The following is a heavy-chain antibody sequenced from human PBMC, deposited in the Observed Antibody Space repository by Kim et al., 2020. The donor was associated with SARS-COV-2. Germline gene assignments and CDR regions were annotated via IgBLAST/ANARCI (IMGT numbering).Heavy chain of an antibody. J-gene: IGHJ6*02. Sequence: GGSLRLSCAASGFTFSSYAMHWVRQAPGKGLEYVSAISSNGGSTYYANSVKGRFTISRDNSKNTLYLQMGSLRAEDMAVYYCARGGSGSYYNVPYYYYGMDVWGQGTTVTVSS. CDR1: GFTFSSYA. CDR2: ISSNGGST. V-gene: IGHV3-64*01. CDR3: ARGGSGSYYNVPYYYYGMDV. D-gene: IGHD3-10*01.